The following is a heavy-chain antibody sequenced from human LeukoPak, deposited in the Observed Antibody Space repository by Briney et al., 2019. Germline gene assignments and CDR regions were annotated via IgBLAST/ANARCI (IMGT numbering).Heavy chain of an antibody. D-gene: IGHD1-26*01. V-gene: IGHV4-30-4*07. J-gene: IGHJ6*03. Sequence: SETLSLTCAVSGGSISSGGYSWSWIRQPPGKGLEWIGYIYYSGSTYYNPSLKSRVTISVDTSKNQFSLKLSSVTAADTAVYYCARAIVGATWGYYYYMDVRGKGTTVTVSS. CDR3: ARAIVGATWGYYYYMDV. CDR2: IYYSGST. CDR1: GGSISSGGYS.